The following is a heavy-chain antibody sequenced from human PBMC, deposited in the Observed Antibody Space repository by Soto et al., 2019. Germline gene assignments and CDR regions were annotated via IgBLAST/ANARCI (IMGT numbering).Heavy chain of an antibody. CDR2: ISSSGSTI. V-gene: IGHV3-11*01. CDR3: ARRRCCSSTSCYAGGFDY. J-gene: IGHJ4*02. D-gene: IGHD2-2*01. Sequence: QVQLVESGGGLVKPGGSLRLSCAASGFTFSDYYMSWIRQAPGKGLEWVSYISSSGSTIYYADSVKGRFTISRDNAKNSLYRQMNSLRAEDTAVYYCARRRCCSSTSCYAGGFDYWGQGTLVTVS. CDR1: GFTFSDYY.